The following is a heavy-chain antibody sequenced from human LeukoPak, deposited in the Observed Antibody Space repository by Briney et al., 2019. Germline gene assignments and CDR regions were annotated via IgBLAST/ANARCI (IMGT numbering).Heavy chain of an antibody. CDR2: IYYSGST. V-gene: IGHV4-59*12. J-gene: IGHJ4*02. CDR3: ARDIAL. D-gene: IGHD2-21*01. CDR1: GGSISSYY. Sequence: SETLSLTCTVSGGSISSYYWNWIRQPPGKRLEWIGYIYYSGSTYYNPSLKSRVIISVDTPKNQFSLKLSSVTAADTAVYYCARDIALWGQGTLVTVSS.